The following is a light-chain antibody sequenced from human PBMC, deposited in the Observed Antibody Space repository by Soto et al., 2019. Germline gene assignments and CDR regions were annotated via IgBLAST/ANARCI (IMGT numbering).Light chain of an antibody. CDR2: DVI. CDR1: SSDVGGYNY. J-gene: IGLJ2*01. V-gene: IGLV2-14*01. Sequence: QSALTQPASVSGSPGQSITISCTGTSSDVGGYNYVSWYQQHPGKAPKLLIYDVIHRPSGVSNRFSGSKSGNTASLTISGLQAEDEADYYCTSYTSSSTPVVFGGGTKLTVL. CDR3: TSYTSSSTPVV.